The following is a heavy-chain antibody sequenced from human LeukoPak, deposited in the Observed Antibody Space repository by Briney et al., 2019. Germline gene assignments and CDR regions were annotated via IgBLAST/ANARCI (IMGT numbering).Heavy chain of an antibody. D-gene: IGHD1-1*01. CDR1: GFTVSSNY. CDR3: ASGSVTTGTTFNY. CDR2: IYSGGST. J-gene: IGHJ4*02. Sequence: GGSLRLSCAASGFTVSSNYMSWVRQAPGKGLEWVSVIYSGGSTYYADSVKGRFTISRDNSKNTLYLQMNSPRAEDTAVYYCASGSVTTGTTFNYWGQGTLVTVSS. V-gene: IGHV3-53*01.